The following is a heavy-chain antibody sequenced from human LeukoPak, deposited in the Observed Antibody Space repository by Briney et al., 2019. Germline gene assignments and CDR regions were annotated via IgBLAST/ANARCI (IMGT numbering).Heavy chain of an antibody. CDR3: AKDYDFGGFDY. D-gene: IGHD3/OR15-3a*01. Sequence: PGRSLRLSCAASGFTFSSYGMHWVRQAPGKGLEWVAVISYDGSNKYYAGSVKGRFTISRDNSKNTLYLQMNSLRAEDTAVYYCAKDYDFGGFDYWGQGTLVTVSS. CDR2: ISYDGSNK. V-gene: IGHV3-30*18. CDR1: GFTFSSYG. J-gene: IGHJ4*02.